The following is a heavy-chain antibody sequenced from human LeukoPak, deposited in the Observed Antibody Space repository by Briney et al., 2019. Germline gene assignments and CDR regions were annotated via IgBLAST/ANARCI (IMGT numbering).Heavy chain of an antibody. J-gene: IGHJ5*02. CDR2: IYYSGST. Sequence: SQTLSLTCTVSGGSISSGGYYWSWIRQPPGKGLEWIGYIYYSGSTYYNPSLKSRVTISVDTSKNQFSLKLSSVTAADTAVYYCARVAVRAAHDWFDPWGQGTLVTVSS. CDR3: ARVAVRAAHDWFDP. CDR1: GGSISSGGYY. D-gene: IGHD2-2*01. V-gene: IGHV4-30-4*08.